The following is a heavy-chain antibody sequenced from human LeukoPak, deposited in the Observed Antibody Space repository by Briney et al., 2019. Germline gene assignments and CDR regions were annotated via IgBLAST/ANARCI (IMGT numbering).Heavy chain of an antibody. CDR1: GGSISSYY. Sequence: PSETLSLTCTVSGGSISSYYWNWIRQPPGKGVEWIGYIYYSGTNNYNPSLKSRVTISVDTSKNQFSLKMTSVTAADTAVYYCARDQGGLHNWFDPWGQGTLVTVSS. V-gene: IGHV4-59*01. CDR3: ARDQGGLHNWFDP. J-gene: IGHJ5*02. CDR2: IYYSGTN. D-gene: IGHD2-15*01.